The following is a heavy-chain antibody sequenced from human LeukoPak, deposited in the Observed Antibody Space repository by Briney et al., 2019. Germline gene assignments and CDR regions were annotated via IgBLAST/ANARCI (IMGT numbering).Heavy chain of an antibody. CDR1: GFTFSSYS. V-gene: IGHV3-21*01. J-gene: IGHJ4*02. Sequence: PGGSLRLSCATSGFTFSSYSMNWVRQAPGKGLEWVSSISSSNGYIYYADSVKGRFTISRDNAKNSLYLQMNSLRAEDTAVYYCARDRVVGATNPFYFDYWGQGTLVTVSS. CDR3: ARDRVVGATNPFYFDY. D-gene: IGHD1-26*01. CDR2: ISSSNGYI.